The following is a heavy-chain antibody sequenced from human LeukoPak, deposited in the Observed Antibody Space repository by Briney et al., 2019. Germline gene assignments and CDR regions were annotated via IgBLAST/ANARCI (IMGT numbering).Heavy chain of an antibody. Sequence: GGSLRLSCAASGFTFSSYSINWVRQAPGKGLEWVLSISSSSSYIYYADSVKGRFTISRDNAKNSLYLQMNSLRAEDTAVYYCARGVIAVAGTGDYWGQGTLVTVSS. D-gene: IGHD6-19*01. CDR3: ARGVIAVAGTGDY. CDR1: GFTFSSYS. CDR2: ISSSSSYI. J-gene: IGHJ4*02. V-gene: IGHV3-21*01.